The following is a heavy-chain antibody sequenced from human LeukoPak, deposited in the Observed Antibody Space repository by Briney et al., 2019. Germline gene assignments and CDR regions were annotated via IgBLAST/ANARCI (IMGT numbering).Heavy chain of an antibody. CDR1: GYTFTSYD. D-gene: IGHD3-10*01. CDR3: ARPLRVTMIRGAAFRASSDFDP. Sequence: GASVKVSCKASGYTFTSYDINWGRQAPGQGLEWMGWINPNTGGTKYAQRFQDRVTMTRDTSISTAYMEVSRLRYDDTAVYYCARPLRVTMIRGAAFRASSDFDPWGQGTLVTVSS. CDR2: INPNTGGT. V-gene: IGHV1-2*02. J-gene: IGHJ5*02.